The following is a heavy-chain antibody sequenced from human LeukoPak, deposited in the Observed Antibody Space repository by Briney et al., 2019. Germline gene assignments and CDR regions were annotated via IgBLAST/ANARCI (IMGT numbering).Heavy chain of an antibody. CDR1: GYSFTSYW. J-gene: IGHJ4*02. CDR2: IYPGDSDT. Sequence: GASLKISCKGSGYSFTSYWIGWVRQMPGKGLEWMGIIYPGDSDTRYSPSFQGQVTISADKSTSTAYLQWSSLKASDTAVFYCARRGYTYAYDFWGQGTLVTVSS. D-gene: IGHD5-18*01. V-gene: IGHV5-51*01. CDR3: ARRGYTYAYDF.